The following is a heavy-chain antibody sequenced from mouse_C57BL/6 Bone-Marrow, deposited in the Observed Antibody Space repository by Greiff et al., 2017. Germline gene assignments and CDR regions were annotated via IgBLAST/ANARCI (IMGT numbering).Heavy chain of an antibody. CDR1: GYTFTSYW. CDR2: IDPSDSYT. D-gene: IGHD1-1*01. CDR3: ARSLYGPWFAY. J-gene: IGHJ3*01. Sequence: QVQLQQPGAELVMPGASVKLSCKASGYTFTSYWMHWVKQRPGQGLAWIGEIDPSDSYTNYNQKFKGKSTLTVDKSSSTAYMQLSSLTSEDSAVYYCARSLYGPWFAYGGQGTLVTVAA. V-gene: IGHV1-69*01.